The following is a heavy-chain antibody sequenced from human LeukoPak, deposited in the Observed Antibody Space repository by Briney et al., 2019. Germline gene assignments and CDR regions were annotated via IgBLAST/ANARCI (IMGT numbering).Heavy chain of an antibody. CDR3: ARESHETREDY. Sequence: GASVKVSCKVSGYTLTELSMHWVRQAPGKGLEWMGGFDPEDGETIYAQKFQGRVTMTRDTSISTAYMELSRLRSDDTAMYYCARESHETREDYWGQGTLVTVSS. J-gene: IGHJ4*02. CDR2: FDPEDGET. CDR1: GYTLTELS. V-gene: IGHV1-24*01. D-gene: IGHD1-1*01.